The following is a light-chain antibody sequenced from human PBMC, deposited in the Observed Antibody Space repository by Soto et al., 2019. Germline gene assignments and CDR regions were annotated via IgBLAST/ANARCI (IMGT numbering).Light chain of an antibody. CDR3: QQYNNWPPWT. CDR2: GAS. V-gene: IGKV3D-15*01. J-gene: IGKJ1*01. CDR1: QSVSSN. Sequence: EIVMTQSPATLSVSPGDGATLSCRASQSVSSNLAWYQQKPGQAPRLLIYGASTRATGIPARFSGTGSGTEFTLTISSLKSEDFAVYYCQQYNNWPPWTFGQGTKVAIK.